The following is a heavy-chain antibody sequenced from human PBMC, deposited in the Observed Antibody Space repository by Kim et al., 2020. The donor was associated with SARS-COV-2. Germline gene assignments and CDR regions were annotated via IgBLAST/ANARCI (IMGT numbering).Heavy chain of an antibody. Sequence: GGSLRLSCAASGFTFDDYAMHWVRQAPGKGLEWVSLISGDGGSTYYADSVKGRFTISRDNSKNSLYLQMNSLRTEDTALYYCAKDISEDPIAAAAVYYFDYWGQGTLVTVSS. CDR3: AKDISEDPIAAAAVYYFDY. CDR2: ISGDGGST. D-gene: IGHD6-13*01. CDR1: GFTFDDYA. V-gene: IGHV3-43*02. J-gene: IGHJ4*02.